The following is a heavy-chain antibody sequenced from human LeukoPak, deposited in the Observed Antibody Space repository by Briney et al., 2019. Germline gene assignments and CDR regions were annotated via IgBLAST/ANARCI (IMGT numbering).Heavy chain of an antibody. Sequence: GGSLRLSGAASGFTFSSYGMHWVRQAPGKGLEWVAVISYDGSNKYYADSVKGRFTISRDNSKNTLYLQMNSLRAEDTAVYYCAKARLSEWSSESWAWGQGTLVTVSS. J-gene: IGHJ5*02. CDR2: ISYDGSNK. CDR1: GFTFSSYG. V-gene: IGHV3-30*18. CDR3: AKARLSEWSSESWA. D-gene: IGHD3-10*01.